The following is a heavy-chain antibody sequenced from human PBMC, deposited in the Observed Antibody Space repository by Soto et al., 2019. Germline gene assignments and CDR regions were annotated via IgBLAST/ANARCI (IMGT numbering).Heavy chain of an antibody. J-gene: IGHJ5*02. CDR2: IYHSGST. D-gene: IGHD6-19*01. CDR1: GGSISSSNW. CDR3: ARSYSSGWYNWFDP. V-gene: IGHV4-4*02. Sequence: SETLSLTCAVSGGSISSSNWWSWVRQPPGKGLEWIGEIYHSGSTNYNPSLKSRVTISVDKSKNQFSLKLSSVTAADTAVYYCARSYSSGWYNWFDPWGKGTLVTVSS.